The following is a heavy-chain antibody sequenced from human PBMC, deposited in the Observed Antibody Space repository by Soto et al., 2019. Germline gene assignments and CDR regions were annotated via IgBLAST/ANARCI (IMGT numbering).Heavy chain of an antibody. J-gene: IGHJ5*02. Sequence: GESLKISCKGSGYSVTSYWIGWVRQMPGKGLEWMGIIYPGDSDTRYSPSFQGQVTISADKSISTAYLQWSSLKASDTAMYYCARHGASYCSSTSCYVENWFDPWGQGTLVTVSS. CDR1: GYSVTSYW. D-gene: IGHD2-2*01. CDR2: IYPGDSDT. V-gene: IGHV5-51*01. CDR3: ARHGASYCSSTSCYVENWFDP.